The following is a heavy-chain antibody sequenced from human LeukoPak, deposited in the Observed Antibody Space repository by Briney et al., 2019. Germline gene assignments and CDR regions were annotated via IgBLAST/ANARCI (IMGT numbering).Heavy chain of an antibody. CDR2: IYYSGST. D-gene: IGHD1-26*01. V-gene: IGHV4-39*01. CDR1: GGSISSSSYY. J-gene: IGHJ3*02. Sequence: PSETLSLTCTVSGGSISSSSYYWGWIRQPPGKGLEWIGSIYYSGSTYYNPSLKSRVTISVDTSKNQFSLKLSSVTAADTAVYYCARQEVGATPGAFDIWGQGTMVTVSS. CDR3: ARQEVGATPGAFDI.